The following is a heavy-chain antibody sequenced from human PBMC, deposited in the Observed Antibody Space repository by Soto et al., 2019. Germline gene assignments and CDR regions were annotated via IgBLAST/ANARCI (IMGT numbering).Heavy chain of an antibody. V-gene: IGHV1-2*02. CDR1: GYTFTDNY. D-gene: IGHD3-22*01. Sequence: ASVKVSCKVSGYTFTDNYMPWVRQAPVRGLEWMGCIDPENGQPIYAQKFQGRVTMTRDTSISTAYMELSSLRSDDTAVYYCARDSQYYDSRGYYYYLDYWGQGTLVTGSS. CDR2: IDPENGQP. CDR3: ARDSQYYDSRGYYYYLDY. J-gene: IGHJ4*02.